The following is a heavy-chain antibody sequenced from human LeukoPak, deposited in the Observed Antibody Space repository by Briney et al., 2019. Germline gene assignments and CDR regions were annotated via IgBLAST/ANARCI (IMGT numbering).Heavy chain of an antibody. Sequence: PSETLSLTCTVSGGSISNSIYYWGRVRQPPGKGLEWIGSIYYSGSTYYNPSLKSRVTISVDTSKNQFSLKLSSVTAADTAVYYCARDPHYWGQGTLVTVSS. J-gene: IGHJ4*02. CDR1: GGSISNSIYY. CDR2: IYYSGST. CDR3: ARDPHY. V-gene: IGHV4-39*07.